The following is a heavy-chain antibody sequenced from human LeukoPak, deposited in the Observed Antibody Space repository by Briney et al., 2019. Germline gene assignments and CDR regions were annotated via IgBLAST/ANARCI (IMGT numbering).Heavy chain of an antibody. CDR1: GFTFSNAW. D-gene: IGHD1-26*01. CDR3: ARGYYDLDY. CDR2: INQDGSEK. J-gene: IGHJ4*02. V-gene: IGHV3-7*01. Sequence: GGSLRLSCAASGFTFSNAWMSWVRQAPGKGLEWVANINQDGSEKYYVDSVKGRFTISRDNAKNSLYLQMNSLRAEDTAVYYCARGYYDLDYWGQGTLVTVSS.